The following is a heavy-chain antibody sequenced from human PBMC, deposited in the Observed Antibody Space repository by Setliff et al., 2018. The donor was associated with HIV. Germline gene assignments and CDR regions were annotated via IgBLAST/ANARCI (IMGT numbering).Heavy chain of an antibody. V-gene: IGHV3-74*01. CDR2: INPDGSTT. Sequence: PGGSLRLSCAVSGFTFSTSWLHWVRQAPGKGLVWVSRINPDGSTTDYADSVKGRFTISRDNSKNTLYLQMNSLRAEDTAVYYCAKSPYYYDSGHMAYYYYYMDVWGKGTTVTVSS. CDR1: GFTFSTSW. CDR3: AKSPYYYDSGHMAYYYYYMDV. J-gene: IGHJ6*03. D-gene: IGHD3-22*01.